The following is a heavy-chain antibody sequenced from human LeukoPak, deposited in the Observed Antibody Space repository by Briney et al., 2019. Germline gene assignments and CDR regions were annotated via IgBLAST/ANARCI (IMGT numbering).Heavy chain of an antibody. CDR1: GGSIRGYY. V-gene: IGHV4-59*08. D-gene: IGHD3-10*01. J-gene: IGHJ4*02. CDR3: ARHGPADSRSYPLDY. CDR2: IYNSVTT. Sequence: PSETLSLTCTVSGGSIRGYYWSWIRQPPGKRLEWIAYIYNSVTTNYNPSLKSRLTISVDTSENQISLKLTSVTAADTAVYYCARHGPADSRSYPLDYWGQGTLVTVSS.